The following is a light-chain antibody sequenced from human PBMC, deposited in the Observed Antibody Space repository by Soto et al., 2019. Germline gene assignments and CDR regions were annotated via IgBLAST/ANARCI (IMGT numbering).Light chain of an antibody. J-gene: IGKJ3*01. V-gene: IGKV3-11*01. CDR1: QNVSTY. Sequence: EIVLTQSPATLSLSPGERVTLSCRASQNVSTYLAWYQQKPGQAPRLLIYDASDRATGIPPRFSGSGSGTDFTLTISSPEPEDSAVYYCQQRTNWLTFGPGTKVDIK. CDR2: DAS. CDR3: QQRTNWLT.